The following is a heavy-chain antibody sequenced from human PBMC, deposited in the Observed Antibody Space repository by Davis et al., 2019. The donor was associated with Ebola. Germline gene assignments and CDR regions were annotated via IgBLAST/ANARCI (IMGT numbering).Heavy chain of an antibody. CDR3: ARQHDPSTPAPGF. D-gene: IGHD5/OR15-5a*01. V-gene: IGHV3-74*03. J-gene: IGHJ4*02. CDR1: GFTLSDYW. Sequence: HTGGSLRLSCAVSGFTLSDYWMHWVRQAPGEGLVWVARINSDGRSIKYADSVKARFTISRDNSKNTLYLQMNSLRAEDTAVYYCARQHDPSTPAPGFWGQGTLVTVSS. CDR2: INSDGRSI.